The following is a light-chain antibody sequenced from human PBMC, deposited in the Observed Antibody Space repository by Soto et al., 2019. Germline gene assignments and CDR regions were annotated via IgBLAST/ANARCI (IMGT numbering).Light chain of an antibody. Sequence: IVMTQSPSTLSLSPGERATLSCRASQSVTNSLAWYQQKPGQAPRLLIYHASNRATGIPARFSGSGSGTDFTLTISSLEPADFAVYYCQQRRTFGQGTKVDIK. CDR3: QQRRT. CDR1: QSVTNS. V-gene: IGKV3-11*01. J-gene: IGKJ1*01. CDR2: HAS.